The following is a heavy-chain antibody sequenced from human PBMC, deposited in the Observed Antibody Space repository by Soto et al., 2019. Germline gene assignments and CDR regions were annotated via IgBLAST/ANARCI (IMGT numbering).Heavy chain of an antibody. V-gene: IGHV1-2*02. CDR1: GYTFTVHY. J-gene: IGHJ4*02. CDR2: IGPESGAT. CDR3: GRGRSGQIVVFY. Sequence: ASVKVSCKASGYTFTVHYIHCVLQAPEQGPEWMGEIGPESGATRYAQKFQGRVTMTMDMSITTVYMELSNLSPDDTAVYYCGRGRSGQIVVFYWGQGTPVTVSS. D-gene: IGHD5-12*01.